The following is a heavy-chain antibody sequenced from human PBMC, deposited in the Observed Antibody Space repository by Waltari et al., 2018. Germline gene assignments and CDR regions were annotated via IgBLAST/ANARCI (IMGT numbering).Heavy chain of an antibody. CDR2: VHQSGRS. Sequence: QVQLRESGPGLVRPSGTLSLTPTVPGDSFRSNVFWSWVRQSPGQGLEWIGQVHQSGRSNDNPSLESRVTVSMDTSKLQFSLRVTSVTAADTAIYYCASDRVRGLYLDSWGQGTLVTVSP. V-gene: IGHV4-4*02. J-gene: IGHJ4*02. CDR1: GDSFRSNVF. CDR3: ASDRVRGLYLDS.